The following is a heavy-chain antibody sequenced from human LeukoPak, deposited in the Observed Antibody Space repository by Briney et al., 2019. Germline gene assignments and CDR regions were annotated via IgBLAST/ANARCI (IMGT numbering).Heavy chain of an antibody. D-gene: IGHD4-23*01. CDR3: ARDIGGNPPFAY. Sequence: GGSLRLSCAASGFTFSSYSMNWVRQAPGKGLEWVSDISSSSSTIYYADSVKGRFTISRDNAKNSLYLEMNSLRAEDTAVYYCARDIGGNPPFAYWGQGTLVTVSS. J-gene: IGHJ4*02. V-gene: IGHV3-48*01. CDR2: ISSSSSTI. CDR1: GFTFSSYS.